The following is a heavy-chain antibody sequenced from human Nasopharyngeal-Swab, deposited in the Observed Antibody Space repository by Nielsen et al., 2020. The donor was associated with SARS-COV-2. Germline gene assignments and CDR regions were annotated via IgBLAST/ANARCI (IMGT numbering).Heavy chain of an antibody. CDR2: IYPGDSDT. CDR1: GYSFTSYW. V-gene: IGHV5-51*01. D-gene: IGHD4-17*01. Sequence: GGSLRLSCKGSGYSFTSYWIGWVRQMPGKGLEWMGIIYPGDSDTRYSPSFQGQVTISADKSISTAYLQWSSLKASGTAMYYCARLTTVTPDYFDYWGQGTLVTVSS. J-gene: IGHJ4*02. CDR3: ARLTTVTPDYFDY.